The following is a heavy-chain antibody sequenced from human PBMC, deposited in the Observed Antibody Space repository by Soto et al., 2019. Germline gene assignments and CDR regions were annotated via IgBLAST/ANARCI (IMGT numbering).Heavy chain of an antibody. CDR2: ISHDGSEK. J-gene: IGHJ6*02. CDR1: RFTFSSYA. Sequence: QVQLVESGGGVVQPGKSLRLSCAASRFTFSSYAMDWVRQAPGKGLEWVAVISHDGSEKYYGDSVKGRFTISRDNPKNTVYRQMNSLRPEATAVYYCARAAASFYHYYDAMDVWGQGTAVTVSS. V-gene: IGHV3-30-3*01. CDR3: ARAAASFYHYYDAMDV. D-gene: IGHD6-13*01.